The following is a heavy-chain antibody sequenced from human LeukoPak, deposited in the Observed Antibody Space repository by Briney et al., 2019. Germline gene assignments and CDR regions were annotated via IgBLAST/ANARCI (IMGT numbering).Heavy chain of an antibody. CDR1: GYTFTSYA. J-gene: IGHJ4*02. CDR2: INAGNGNT. D-gene: IGHD3-10*01. Sequence: GASVKVSCKASGYTFTSYAMHWVRQAPGQRLEWMGWINAGNGNTKYSQKFQGRVTITRDTSASTVYMDLSSLRSEDTAVYYCTRGLLWFGELSPPGYWGQGTLITVSS. CDR3: TRGLLWFGELSPPGY. V-gene: IGHV1-3*01.